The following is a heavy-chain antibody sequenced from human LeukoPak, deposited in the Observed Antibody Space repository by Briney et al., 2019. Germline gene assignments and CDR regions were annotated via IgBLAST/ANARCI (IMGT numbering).Heavy chain of an antibody. Sequence: GGSLRLSCAASGSTFSPYWLHWVRQAPGKGLVWVSRINSDGSSTSYADSVKGRFIISRDNAKNTLYLQMNSLRAEDTGVYYCARPRSASCSSTSCSHYYFDYWGQGTLVTVSS. CDR2: INSDGSST. D-gene: IGHD2-2*01. J-gene: IGHJ4*02. CDR3: ARPRSASCSSTSCSHYYFDY. V-gene: IGHV3-74*01. CDR1: GSTFSPYW.